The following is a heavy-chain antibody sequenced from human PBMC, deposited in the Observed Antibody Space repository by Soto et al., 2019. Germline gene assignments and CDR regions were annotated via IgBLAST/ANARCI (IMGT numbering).Heavy chain of an antibody. V-gene: IGHV1-2*04. CDR1: GYTFTGYY. CDR3: ARGDSTDCSNGVCSFFYNHDMDV. CDR2: INPNSGGT. J-gene: IGHJ6*02. D-gene: IGHD2-8*01. Sequence: AAVKVSCKACGYTFTGYYMHWVRQAPGQGLEWMGWINPNSGGTNYAQKFQGWVTMTTDTSISTASMELTRLTSDDTAIYYCARGDSTDCSNGVCSFFYNHDMDVWGQGTTVTVSS.